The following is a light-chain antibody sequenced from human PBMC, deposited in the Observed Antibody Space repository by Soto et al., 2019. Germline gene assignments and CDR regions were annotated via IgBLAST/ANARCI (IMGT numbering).Light chain of an antibody. CDR1: SSDVGGYNY. CDR2: DVS. V-gene: IGLV2-14*01. J-gene: IGLJ1*01. CDR3: SSYPDRSTPNYV. Sequence: QSVLTQPASVSGSPGQSITISCTGTSSDVGGYNYVSRYQQHPGKAPKLMIYDVSNRPSGVSNRFSGSKSGNTASLTISGLQAEDEADYYCSSYPDRSTPNYVFGPGTKVPV.